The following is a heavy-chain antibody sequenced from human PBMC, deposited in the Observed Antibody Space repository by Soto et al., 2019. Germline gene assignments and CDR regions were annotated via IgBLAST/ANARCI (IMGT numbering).Heavy chain of an antibody. J-gene: IGHJ3*02. CDR2: ISYDGGNK. V-gene: IGHV3-30-3*01. CDR1: GFTFSSYA. CDR3: GRATSGWYKDAFDI. Sequence: QVQLVESGGGVVQPGRSLRLSCAASGFTFSSYAMHWVRQAPGRGLEWVAVISYDGGNKYYADSVRGRFTISGDNSKNSLYLQMSSLRAEDTAVYYCGRATSGWYKDAFDIWGQGTMVIVSS. D-gene: IGHD6-19*01.